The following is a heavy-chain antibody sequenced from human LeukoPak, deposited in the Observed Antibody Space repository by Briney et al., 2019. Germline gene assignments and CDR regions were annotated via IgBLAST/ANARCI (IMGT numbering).Heavy chain of an antibody. Sequence: GESLKISCAASGFTFSDYWMTWVRQAPGKGLEWVANIKPDGSEKYYVDSVRGRFTISRDNAKNSLYLQMNSLRAEDTALYYCAKDGFRGDCIGGSCYPFDPWGQGTLVTVSS. D-gene: IGHD2-15*01. V-gene: IGHV3-7*03. CDR2: IKPDGSEK. CDR3: AKDGFRGDCIGGSCYPFDP. CDR1: GFTFSDYW. J-gene: IGHJ5*02.